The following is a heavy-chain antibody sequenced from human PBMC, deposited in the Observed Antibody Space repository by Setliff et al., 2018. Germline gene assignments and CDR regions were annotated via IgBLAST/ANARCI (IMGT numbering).Heavy chain of an antibody. D-gene: IGHD3-16*02. CDR2: IYHSGGT. V-gene: IGHV4-59*12. J-gene: IGHJ4*02. CDR1: GDSINNFY. Sequence: SETLSLTCTVSGDSINNFYWTWIRQPPGKGLEWIGYIYHSGGTSYNPSLKSRVTISVDTSKNPLYLQMNSLRAEDTAVYYCARVYGASVWGNYPVDYWGQGTLVTVSS. CDR3: ARVYGASVWGNYPVDY.